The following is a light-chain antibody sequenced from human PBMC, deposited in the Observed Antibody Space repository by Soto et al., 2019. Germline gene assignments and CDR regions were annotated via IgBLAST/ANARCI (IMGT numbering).Light chain of an antibody. V-gene: IGKV3-11*01. CDR1: QSVSSN. Sequence: EIVMTQSPATLSVSPGERATLSCRASQSVSSNLAWYQQKPGQAPRLLIYDASNRATGIPARFSGSGSGTDFTLTISSLEPEDSAVYYCQQRNDWWTFGPGTKVDNK. J-gene: IGKJ1*01. CDR2: DAS. CDR3: QQRNDWWT.